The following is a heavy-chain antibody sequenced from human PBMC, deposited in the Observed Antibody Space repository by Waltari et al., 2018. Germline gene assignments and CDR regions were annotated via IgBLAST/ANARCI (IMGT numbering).Heavy chain of an antibody. J-gene: IGHJ4*02. CDR3: ARDNRGSIDY. V-gene: IGHV3-74*01. CDR2: IDMDGTPK. CDR1: GFSFRHYW. Sequence: EVQLVESGGGSVEPGGSLSLSCTSSGFSFRHYWMHWVRQAPGRGLESVSLIDMDGTPKFYADAVKGRFTISRDNPRDTLYLQMNSLRPEDTAVYYCARDNRGSIDYWGQGALVTVSS. D-gene: IGHD3-10*01.